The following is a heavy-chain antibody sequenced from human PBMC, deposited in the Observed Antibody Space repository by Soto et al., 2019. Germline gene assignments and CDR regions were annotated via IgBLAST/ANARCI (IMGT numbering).Heavy chain of an antibody. CDR2: ISPVNANT. Sequence: ASVKVSCKASGFSFSDYVMHWVRQAPGQRLERMGWISPVNANTKYSQKFQGRVTITWDTSATTAYMELSSLSSEDTAVYYCARDLIATSGALFDYWGQGTLVTVSS. CDR3: ARDLIATSGALFDY. D-gene: IGHD2-15*01. J-gene: IGHJ4*02. CDR1: GFSFSDYV. V-gene: IGHV1-3*01.